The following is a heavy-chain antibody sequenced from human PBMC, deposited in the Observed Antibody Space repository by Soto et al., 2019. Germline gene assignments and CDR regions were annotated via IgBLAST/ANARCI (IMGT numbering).Heavy chain of an antibody. Sequence: GASVKVSCKASGYTFTTYGISWVRQAPGQGLEWMGWISGYNGHTKYAQKLQGRVTMTTDTSTSTVYMDLRSLRSDDTAVYYCAREGEMPYYYYGLDVWGQGTTVTSP. J-gene: IGHJ6*02. D-gene: IGHD3-16*01. CDR3: AREGEMPYYYYGLDV. CDR2: ISGYNGHT. CDR1: GYTFTTYG. V-gene: IGHV1-18*01.